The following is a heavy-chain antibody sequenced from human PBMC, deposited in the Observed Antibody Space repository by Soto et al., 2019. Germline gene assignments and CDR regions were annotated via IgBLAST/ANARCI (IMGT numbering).Heavy chain of an antibody. D-gene: IGHD2-8*01. V-gene: IGHV3-23*01. J-gene: IGHJ4*02. CDR3: AKEGSGEDIVLMVYDPFDY. CDR1: GFTFSSYA. CDR2: ISGSSGST. Sequence: GGSLRLSCAASGFTFSSYAMSWVRQAPGKGLEWVSAISGSSGSTYYADSVKGRFTISRDNSKNTLYLQMNSLRAEDAAVYYCAKEGSGEDIVLMVYDPFDYWGQGTLVTVSS.